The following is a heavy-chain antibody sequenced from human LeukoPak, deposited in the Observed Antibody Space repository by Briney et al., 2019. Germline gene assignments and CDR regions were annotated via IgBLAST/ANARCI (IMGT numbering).Heavy chain of an antibody. J-gene: IGHJ4*02. D-gene: IGHD3-22*01. CDR2: ISPSGGST. V-gene: IGHV1-46*01. CDR3: ARGGRITMIVVVPTSFDY. CDR1: GYTFTSYY. Sequence: ASVKVPCKASGYTFTSYYMHWVRQAPGQGLEWMGIISPSGGSTSYAQKFQGRVTMTRDTSTSTVYMELSSLRSEDTAVYYCARGGRITMIVVVPTSFDYWGQGTLVTVSS.